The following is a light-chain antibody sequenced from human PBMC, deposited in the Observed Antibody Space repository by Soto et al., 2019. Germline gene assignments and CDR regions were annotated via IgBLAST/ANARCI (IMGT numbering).Light chain of an antibody. V-gene: IGKV3-20*01. J-gene: IGKJ2*01. CDR3: QQYGSSYT. Sequence: EIVLTQSPGTLSLSPGERATLSCRASQSVSSSYLAWYQQKPGQAPRLLIYGASHRATGIPDRFSGSGSGTDFTLTISRLEPEDFAVYYCQQYGSSYTFGQGTKLEIK. CDR2: GAS. CDR1: QSVSSSY.